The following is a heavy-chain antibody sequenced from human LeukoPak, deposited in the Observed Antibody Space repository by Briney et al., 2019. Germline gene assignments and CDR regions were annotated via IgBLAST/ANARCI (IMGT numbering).Heavy chain of an antibody. D-gene: IGHD5/OR15-5a*01. V-gene: IGHV3-9*01. Sequence: GGSLRLSCAASGFTFDDYAMHWVRQTPGKGLEWVSGISWNGGTIDYADSVKGRFAISRDNAKNSLSLQMNSLEPEDTALYYCAKDIGSVSAFDYWGQGTLVTVSP. CDR1: GFTFDDYA. CDR3: AKDIGSVSAFDY. J-gene: IGHJ4*02. CDR2: ISWNGGTI.